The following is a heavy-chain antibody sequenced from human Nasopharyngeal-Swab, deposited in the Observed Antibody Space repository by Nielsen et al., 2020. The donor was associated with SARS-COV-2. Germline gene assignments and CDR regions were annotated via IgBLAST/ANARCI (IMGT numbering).Heavy chain of an antibody. Sequence: WIRQPPGTGLEWIGEINHSGSTNYNPSLKSRVTISVDTYKNQFSLKLSSVSAADTAVYYCARKGGGGYDILTYYYYMDVWGKGTTVTVSS. CDR2: INHSGST. V-gene: IGHV4-34*01. J-gene: IGHJ6*03. D-gene: IGHD3-9*01. CDR3: ARKGGGGYDILTYYYYMDV.